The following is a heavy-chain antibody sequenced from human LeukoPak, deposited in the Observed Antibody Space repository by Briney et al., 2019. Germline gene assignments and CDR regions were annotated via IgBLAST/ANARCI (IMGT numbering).Heavy chain of an antibody. Sequence: SSETLSLTCTVSGGSISSYYWSWIRQPPGKGLEWIGYIRYSGSTNYNPSLKSRVTISIDTSKNRFSLKLSSVTAADTAVYYCARVGEGCFDYWGQGTLVTVSS. D-gene: IGHD6-19*01. CDR2: IRYSGST. CDR3: ARVGEGCFDY. V-gene: IGHV4-59*01. CDR1: GGSISSYY. J-gene: IGHJ4*02.